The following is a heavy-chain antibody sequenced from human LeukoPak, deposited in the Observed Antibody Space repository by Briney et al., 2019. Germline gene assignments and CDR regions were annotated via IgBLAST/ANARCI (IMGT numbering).Heavy chain of an antibody. J-gene: IGHJ6*04. CDR2: ISGGGNII. CDR1: GFYYNNYG. V-gene: IGHV3-48*04. Sequence: GGTLRLSCVASGFYYNNYGMNWVRQAPGKGLESLSYISGGGNIINYADSVKGRFTISRDNAKNSLYLQMNSLRAEDTAVYYCAELGITMIGGVWGKGTTVTISS. CDR3: AELGITMIGGV. D-gene: IGHD3-10*02.